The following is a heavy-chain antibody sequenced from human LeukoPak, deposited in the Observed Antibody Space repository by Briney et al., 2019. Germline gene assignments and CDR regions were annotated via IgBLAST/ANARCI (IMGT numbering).Heavy chain of an antibody. CDR2: INWNGGST. CDR1: RFSLDDYG. V-gene: IGHV3-20*01. J-gene: IGHJ3*02. D-gene: IGHD3-22*01. Sequence: PGGALRLSCAASRFSLDDYGMCWVRQGPREGLEWVSGINWNGGSTGYAQSLKGRFTIPRDNAKNSLYLQMNSLRAEDTALCHCARDLHRGHYYDSSGYYQDALDIWGQGTMVTVSS. CDR3: ARDLHRGHYYDSSGYYQDALDI.